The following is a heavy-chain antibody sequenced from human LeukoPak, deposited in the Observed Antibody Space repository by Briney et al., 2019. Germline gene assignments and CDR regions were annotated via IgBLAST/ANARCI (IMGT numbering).Heavy chain of an antibody. CDR3: ARTPRSGWSNDAFDI. D-gene: IGHD6-19*01. V-gene: IGHV5-51*01. CDR1: GYYFTSYW. Sequence: PGAAPQISSYGAGYYFTSYWIGWGRPRPRQGLERVGIIYPGDSDTRYSPSFQGQVTISADKSISTAYLQWSSLKASDTAMCYCARTPRSGWSNDAFDIWGQGTMVTVSS. CDR2: IYPGDSDT. J-gene: IGHJ3*02.